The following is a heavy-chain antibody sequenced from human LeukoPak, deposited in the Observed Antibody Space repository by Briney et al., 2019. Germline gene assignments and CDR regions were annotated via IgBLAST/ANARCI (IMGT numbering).Heavy chain of an antibody. CDR1: GYTFTSYY. Sequence: ASVKVSCKASGYTFTSYYMHWVRQAPGQGLEWMGIINPSGGSTSYAQKFQGRVTMTEDTSTDTAYMELSSLRSEDTAVYYCATPAHHYDSSGYHYWGQGTLVTVSS. V-gene: IGHV1-46*01. CDR2: INPSGGST. J-gene: IGHJ4*02. CDR3: ATPAHHYDSSGYHY. D-gene: IGHD3-22*01.